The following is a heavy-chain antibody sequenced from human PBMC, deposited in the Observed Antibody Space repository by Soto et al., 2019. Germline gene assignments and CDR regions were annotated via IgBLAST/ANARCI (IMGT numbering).Heavy chain of an antibody. Sequence: ASVKVSCKASGYTFTGYYMHWVRQAPGQGLQWMGIINPGGGRTAYAQKFQGRVTLTRDMSTSTVYMELTSLTYDDTAVYYCARDVSGPGATYVMDVWGQGTTVTVSS. J-gene: IGHJ6*02. CDR2: INPGGGRT. CDR3: ARDVSGPGATYVMDV. V-gene: IGHV1-46*01. D-gene: IGHD2-2*01. CDR1: GYTFTGYY.